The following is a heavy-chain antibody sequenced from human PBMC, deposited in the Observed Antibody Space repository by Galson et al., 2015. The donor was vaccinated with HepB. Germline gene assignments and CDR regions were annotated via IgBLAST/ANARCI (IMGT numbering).Heavy chain of an antibody. CDR2: IIPVFGRT. D-gene: IGHD3-22*01. J-gene: IGHJ6*03. CDR3: ASRTGSRGYYYYYMDV. CDR1: GGTFSNSV. Sequence: SVKGSCKASGGTFSNSVIAWVRQAPGQGLEWMGGIIPVFGRTNYAQNFQGRVTITADESTSTAYMELNSLGSKDTAVYYCASRTGSRGYYYYYMDVWGNGTAVTVSS. V-gene: IGHV1-69*13.